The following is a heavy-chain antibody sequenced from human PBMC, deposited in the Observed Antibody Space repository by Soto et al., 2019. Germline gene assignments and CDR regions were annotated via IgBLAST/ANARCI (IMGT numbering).Heavy chain of an antibody. Sequence: EAQLLESGGGLIQPGGSLRLSCAASGFIFSRYDMSWVRQAPGKGLEWVSGISGSSDNTYYADSVKGRFTISRDNTKNSLYLQMNSLRTDDTALYYCAKGITVTTRTDYWGQGTLVTVSS. CDR3: AKGITVTTRTDY. CDR2: ISGSSDNT. CDR1: GFIFSRYD. D-gene: IGHD1-7*01. J-gene: IGHJ4*02. V-gene: IGHV3-23*01.